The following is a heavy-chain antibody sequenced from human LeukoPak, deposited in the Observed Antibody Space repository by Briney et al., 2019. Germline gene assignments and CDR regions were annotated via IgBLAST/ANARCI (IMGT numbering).Heavy chain of an antibody. CDR1: RGSISSYY. Sequence: SETLSLTCTVSRGSISSYYWSWIRQPPGKGLEWIGYIYHSGSTYYNPSLKSRVTISVDRSKNQFSLKLSSVTAADTAVYYCARDKGDAFDIWGQGTMVTVSS. CDR2: IYHSGST. V-gene: IGHV4-59*12. J-gene: IGHJ3*02. CDR3: ARDKGDAFDI.